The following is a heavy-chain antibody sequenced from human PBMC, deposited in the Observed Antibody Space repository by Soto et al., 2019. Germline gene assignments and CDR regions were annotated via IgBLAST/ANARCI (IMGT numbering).Heavy chain of an antibody. Sequence: SETLSLTCTVSGASISSAGYSWSWVRQHPGKGLEWIGYITYSGDTDYNPSLRSRVSISIDTSRNQFSLKLSSVTAADTAVDYCARDRCSSTSCERCWFGPWGQGTLVTVSS. CDR2: ITYSGDT. CDR1: GASISSAGYS. D-gene: IGHD2-2*01. CDR3: ARDRCSSTSCERCWFGP. J-gene: IGHJ5*02. V-gene: IGHV4-31*03.